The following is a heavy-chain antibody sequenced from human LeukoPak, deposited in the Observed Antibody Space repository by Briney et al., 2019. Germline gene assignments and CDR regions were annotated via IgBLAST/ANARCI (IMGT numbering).Heavy chain of an antibody. J-gene: IGHJ4*02. D-gene: IGHD6-13*01. Sequence: PGGSLRLSCATSGFTFNIYWMQWVRQVPGKGLVWVSRIDSNGGGATYADSVKGRFTTSRDNGNNTMYLQMNSLRAEDTAIYYCARAKYSSRWSLDYWDQGALVTVSS. CDR1: GFTFNIYW. CDR2: IDSNGGGA. CDR3: ARAKYSSRWSLDY. V-gene: IGHV3-74*03.